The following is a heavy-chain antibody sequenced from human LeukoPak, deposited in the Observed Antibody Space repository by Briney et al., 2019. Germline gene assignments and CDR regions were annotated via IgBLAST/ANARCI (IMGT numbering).Heavy chain of an antibody. CDR3: AKSAVAATAGFDY. Sequence: PGRSLRLSCAASGSTFSSYGMHWVRQAPGKGLEWVAVISYDGSNKYYADSVKGRFTISRDNSKNTLYLQMNSLRAEDTAVYYCAKSAVAATAGFDYWGQGTLVTVSS. J-gene: IGHJ4*02. CDR2: ISYDGSNK. CDR1: GSTFSSYG. V-gene: IGHV3-30*18. D-gene: IGHD6-19*01.